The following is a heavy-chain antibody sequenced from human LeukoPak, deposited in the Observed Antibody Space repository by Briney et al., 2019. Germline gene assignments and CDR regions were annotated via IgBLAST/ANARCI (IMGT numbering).Heavy chain of an antibody. Sequence: SETLSLTCTVSGGSISSSSYYWGWIRQPPGKGLEWIGSIYYSGSTYYNPSLKSRVTISVDTSKNQFSLKLSSVTAADTAVYYCARHGDYYDSSGYYYFDYWGQGTQVTVSS. CDR3: ARHGDYYDSSGYYYFDY. D-gene: IGHD3-22*01. V-gene: IGHV4-39*01. CDR1: GGSISSSSYY. J-gene: IGHJ4*02. CDR2: IYYSGST.